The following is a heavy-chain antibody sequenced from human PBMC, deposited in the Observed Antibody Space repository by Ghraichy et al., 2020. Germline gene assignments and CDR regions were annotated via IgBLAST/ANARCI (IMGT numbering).Heavy chain of an antibody. Sequence: ASVKVSCKVSGYTLTELSMHWVRQAPGKGLEWMGGFDPEDGETIYAQKFQGRVTMNEDTSTDTAYMELSSLRSEDTAVYYCATPSMRINYYGMDVWGQGTTVTLSS. J-gene: IGHJ6*02. V-gene: IGHV1-24*01. CDR2: FDPEDGET. D-gene: IGHD2-8*01. CDR3: ATPSMRINYYGMDV. CDR1: GYTLTELS.